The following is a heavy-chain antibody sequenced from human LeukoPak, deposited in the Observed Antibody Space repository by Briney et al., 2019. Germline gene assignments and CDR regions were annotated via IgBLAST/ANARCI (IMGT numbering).Heavy chain of an antibody. D-gene: IGHD2-21*01. CDR1: GFTVSSNY. Sequence: GGSLRLSCAASGFTVSSNYMSWVRQAPGKGLEWVSVIYSGGSTNYADSVKGRFTISRDNSKNTLYLQMNSLRAEDTAVYYCTKDLFLWYFDLWGRGTLVTVSS. CDR3: TKDLFLWYFDL. V-gene: IGHV3-53*01. CDR2: IYSGGST. J-gene: IGHJ2*01.